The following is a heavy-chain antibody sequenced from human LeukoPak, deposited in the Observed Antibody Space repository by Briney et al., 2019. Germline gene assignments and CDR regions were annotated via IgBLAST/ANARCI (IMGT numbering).Heavy chain of an antibody. V-gene: IGHV3-21*01. CDR1: GFTFSSYS. CDR2: ISSSSHYI. J-gene: IGHJ4*02. CDR3: ARIHNYNYCSGGTCYSGPFDY. D-gene: IGHD2-15*01. Sequence: GGSLRLSCAASGFTFSSYSMNWVRQAPGKGLEWVSFISSSSHYIHYADSVKGRFTISRDNAKNSLYLQMNSLRAEDTAVYYCARIHNYNYCSGGTCYSGPFDYWGQGTLVTVSS.